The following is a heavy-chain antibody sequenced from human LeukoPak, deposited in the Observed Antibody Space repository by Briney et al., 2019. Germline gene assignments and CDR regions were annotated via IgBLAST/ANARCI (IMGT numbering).Heavy chain of an antibody. CDR1: GFTFSSYG. Sequence: PGGSLRLSCAASGFTFSSYGMHWVRQAPGKGLEWVGFIRNKPYGGTTEYAASVKGRFTISRDDSKSIAYLQMNSLKTEDTAVYYCTRSTGYPLFFDYWGQGTLVTVSS. CDR3: TRSTGYPLFFDY. CDR2: IRNKPYGGTT. J-gene: IGHJ4*02. D-gene: IGHD3-9*01. V-gene: IGHV3-49*04.